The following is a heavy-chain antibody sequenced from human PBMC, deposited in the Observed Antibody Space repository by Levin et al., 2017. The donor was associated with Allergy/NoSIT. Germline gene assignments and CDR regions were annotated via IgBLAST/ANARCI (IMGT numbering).Heavy chain of an antibody. CDR2: IGSSSAYI. V-gene: IGHV3-21*01. Sequence: SGGSLRLSCAASGFTFSNYAMNWVRQAPGKGLEWVSSIGSSSAYIYYADSVKGRFTISRDNAKNSVYLQLNSLRDEDTGLYYCARDMETFDFWSASDNWGQGILVTVSS. D-gene: IGHD3-3*01. CDR1: GFTFSNYA. CDR3: ARDMETFDFWSASDN. J-gene: IGHJ4*02.